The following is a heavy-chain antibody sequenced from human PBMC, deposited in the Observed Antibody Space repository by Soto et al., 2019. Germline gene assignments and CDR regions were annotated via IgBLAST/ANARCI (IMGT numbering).Heavy chain of an antibody. Sequence: GGSLRLSCAVPGFTFRNHAMSGVRQAPGKELAWVSAISTAVGDTYYADSVKGRFTISRDDSNNTLYLQMNSLSAEDTSVYYCAKDRTAAARTFDYWGQGALVTVSS. D-gene: IGHD6-13*01. CDR2: ISTAVGDT. V-gene: IGHV3-23*01. J-gene: IGHJ4*02. CDR1: GFTFRNHA. CDR3: AKDRTAAARTFDY.